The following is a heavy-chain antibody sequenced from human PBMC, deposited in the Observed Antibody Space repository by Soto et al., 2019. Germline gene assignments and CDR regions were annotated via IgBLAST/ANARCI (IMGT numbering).Heavy chain of an antibody. Sequence: TLSLTCTVSGGSISSYYWSWIRQPPGKGLEWIGYIYYSGSTNYNPSLKSRVTISVDTSKNQFSLKLSSVTAADTAVYYCARSDPVPAAIQSWFDPWGQGTLVTVSS. V-gene: IGHV4-59*01. CDR3: ARSDPVPAAIQSWFDP. D-gene: IGHD2-2*02. CDR2: IYYSGST. J-gene: IGHJ5*02. CDR1: GGSISSYY.